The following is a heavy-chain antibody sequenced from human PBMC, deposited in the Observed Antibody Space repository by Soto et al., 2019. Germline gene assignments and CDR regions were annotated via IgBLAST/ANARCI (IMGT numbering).Heavy chain of an antibody. J-gene: IGHJ4*02. CDR1: GFTFSDYY. CDR3: AGGEYSGYDEWGIFDY. CDR2: ISSSGSTI. Sequence: GGSLRLSCAASGFTFSDYYMSWIRQAPGKGLEWVSYISSSGSTIYYADSVKGRFTISRDNAKNSLYLQMNSLRAEDTAVYYCAGGEYSGYDEWGIFDYWGQGTLVTVSS. D-gene: IGHD5-12*01. V-gene: IGHV3-11*01.